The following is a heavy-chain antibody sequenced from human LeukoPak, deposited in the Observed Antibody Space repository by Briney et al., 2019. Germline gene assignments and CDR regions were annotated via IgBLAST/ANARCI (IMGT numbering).Heavy chain of an antibody. CDR1: GGSISSSSYY. D-gene: IGHD6-6*01. J-gene: IGHJ4*02. CDR3: ATSRSIAAPFGY. Sequence: SETLSLTCTVSGGSISSSSYYWGWIRQPPGKGLEWIGSIYYSGSTYYNPSLKSRVTMSVDTSKNQFSLELSSVTAADTAVYYCATSRSIAAPFGYWGQGTLVTVSS. V-gene: IGHV4-39*01. CDR2: IYYSGST.